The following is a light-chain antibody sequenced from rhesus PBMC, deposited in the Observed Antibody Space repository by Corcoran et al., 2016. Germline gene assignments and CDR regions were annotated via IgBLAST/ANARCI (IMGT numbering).Light chain of an antibody. J-gene: IGKJ2*01. V-gene: IGKV3-24*04. CDR3: KQSSNLNS. CDR1: QCVCSY. Sequence: ETVVTQSPATLSLSPGERATLSCRARQCVCSYLAWYQQKPGQAPRRLIDGACSRATGIPDRFRGSGAGTDLTLTISSVEREEVGVSYCKQSSNLNSFGQGTKVAIK. CDR2: GAC.